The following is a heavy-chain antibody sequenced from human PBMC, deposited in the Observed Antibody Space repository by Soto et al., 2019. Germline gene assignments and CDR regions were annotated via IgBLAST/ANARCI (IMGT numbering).Heavy chain of an antibody. V-gene: IGHV1-69*13. CDR3: ARDRYSGSYNDALDI. J-gene: IGHJ3*02. CDR2: IIPIFGTA. D-gene: IGHD1-26*01. Sequence: ASVKVSCKASGGTFSSYAISWVRQAPGQGLEWMGGIIPIFGTANYAQKFQGRVTITADESTSTAYMELSSLRSEDTAVHYCARDRYSGSYNDALDIWGQGTMVTVSS. CDR1: GGTFSSYA.